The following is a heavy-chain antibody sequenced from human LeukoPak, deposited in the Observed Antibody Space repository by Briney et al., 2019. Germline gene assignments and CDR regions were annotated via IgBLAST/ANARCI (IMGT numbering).Heavy chain of an antibody. J-gene: IGHJ4*02. CDR2: ISSSSYK. CDR1: GFTFSSYS. D-gene: IGHD6-13*01. V-gene: IGHV3-21*01. Sequence: PGGSLRLSCAASGFTFSSYSMNSVRQAPGNGLEWVSSISSSSYKYYADSVKGRFTISRDNAKNSLYLQMNSLRAEDTAVYYCAKKGIAKGFNYWGQGTLVAVSS. CDR3: AKKGIAKGFNY.